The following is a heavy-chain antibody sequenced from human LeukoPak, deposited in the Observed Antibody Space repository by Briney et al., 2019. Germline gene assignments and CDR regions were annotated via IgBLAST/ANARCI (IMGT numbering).Heavy chain of an antibody. CDR1: GYTFTSDG. CDR3: ARGGDYGDPSDAFDI. V-gene: IGHV1-18*01. Sequence: ASVKVSCKASGYTFTSDGISWVRQAPGQGLEWVGWISAYNGNTNYAQKLQGRVTMTTDTSTSTAYMELRSLRSDDTAVYYCARGGDYGDPSDAFDIWGQGTMVTVSS. D-gene: IGHD4-17*01. J-gene: IGHJ3*02. CDR2: ISAYNGNT.